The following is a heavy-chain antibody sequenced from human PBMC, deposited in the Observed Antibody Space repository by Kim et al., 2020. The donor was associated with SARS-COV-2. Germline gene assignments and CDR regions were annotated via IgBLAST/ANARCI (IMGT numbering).Heavy chain of an antibody. Sequence: KYYADSVKGRFPITRDNSKNTLYLQMNSLRAEDTAVYYCARESSMAPFDYWGQRTLVTVSS. V-gene: IGHV3-30*01. CDR2: K. D-gene: IGHD3-10*01. J-gene: IGHJ4*02. CDR3: ARESSMAPFDY.